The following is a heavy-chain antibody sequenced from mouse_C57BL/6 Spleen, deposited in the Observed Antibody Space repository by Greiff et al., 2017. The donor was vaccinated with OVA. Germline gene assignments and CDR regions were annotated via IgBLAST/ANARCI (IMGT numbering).Heavy chain of an antibody. CDR1: GYTFTSYW. Sequence: QVQLQQPGAELVRPGSSVKLSCKASGYTFTSYWMHWVKQRPIQGLEWIGNIDPSDSETHYNQKFKDKATLTVDKSSSTAYMQLSSLTSEDSAVYYCAREDGSSNWYFDVWGTGTTVTVSS. D-gene: IGHD1-1*01. J-gene: IGHJ1*03. CDR2: IDPSDSET. V-gene: IGHV1-52*01. CDR3: AREDGSSNWYFDV.